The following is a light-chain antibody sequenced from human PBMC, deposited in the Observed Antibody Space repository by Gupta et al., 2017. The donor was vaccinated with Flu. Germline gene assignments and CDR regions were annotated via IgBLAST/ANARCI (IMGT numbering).Light chain of an antibody. CDR1: QNVGDY. Sequence: PSSLSASVGDRVTITCRASQNVGDYLSWFQQKPGEAPHLLIYAASSLQTGVPSRFSGSGSVTDFTLTISMLHPEDFATYYCQGSHSPRLTFGHGTKVDIK. CDR2: AAS. CDR3: QGSHSPRLT. J-gene: IGKJ3*01. V-gene: IGKV1-39*01.